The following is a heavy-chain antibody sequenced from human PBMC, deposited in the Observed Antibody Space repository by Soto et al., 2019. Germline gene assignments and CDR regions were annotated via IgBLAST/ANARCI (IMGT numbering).Heavy chain of an antibody. V-gene: IGHV3-21*01. CDR3: ARVGGGYQLLHAFDI. D-gene: IGHD2-2*01. CDR2: ISSSSSYI. J-gene: IGHJ3*02. CDR1: GFTFSSYS. Sequence: VGSLRLSCAASGFTFSSYSMNWVRQAPGKGLEWVSSISSSSSYIYYADSVKGRFTISRDNAKNSLYLQMNSLRAEDTAVYYCARVGGGYQLLHAFDIWGQGTMVTVSS.